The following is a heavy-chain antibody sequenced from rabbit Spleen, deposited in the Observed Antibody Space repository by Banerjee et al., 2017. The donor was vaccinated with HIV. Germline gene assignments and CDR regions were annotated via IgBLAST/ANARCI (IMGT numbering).Heavy chain of an antibody. CDR3: ARGDGIGSTYYDL. CDR1: GFSFSSSYY. D-gene: IGHD8-1*01. J-gene: IGHJ4*01. V-gene: IGHV1S40*01. Sequence: QSLEESGGDLVKPEGSLALTCTASGFSFSSSYYMCWVRQAPGKGLEWIGCIYPDSSISTYYATWAKGRFTISRSTSLNTVDLKMTSLTAADTATYFCARGDGIGSTYYDLGGQGTLVTVS. CDR2: IYPDSSIST.